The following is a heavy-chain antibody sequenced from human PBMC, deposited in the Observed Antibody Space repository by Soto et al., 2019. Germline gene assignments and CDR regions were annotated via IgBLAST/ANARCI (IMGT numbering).Heavy chain of an antibody. V-gene: IGHV1-3*01. Sequence: QVQLVQSGAEVKKPGASVKVSCKASGYTYTNNAMHWVRQAPGQSLEWMGWINVGNGNTKYSQKFQGRVTITRHTSATTAYMELSSLTSKDTAVYYCARESGKALVWFGPFSLDYWGQGTLVTVSS. CDR1: GYTYTNNA. D-gene: IGHD3-10*01. CDR3: ARESGKALVWFGPFSLDY. J-gene: IGHJ4*02. CDR2: INVGNGNT.